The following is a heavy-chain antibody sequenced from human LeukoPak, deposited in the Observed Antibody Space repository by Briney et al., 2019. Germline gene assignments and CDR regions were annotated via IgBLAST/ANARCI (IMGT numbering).Heavy chain of an antibody. J-gene: IGHJ4*02. D-gene: IGHD2-2*01. CDR2: INYSGSST. CDR1: DFTFSTYG. V-gene: IGHV3-23*01. CDR3: AKAPHIVVVPAATDLLRGLYYFDY. Sequence: GGSLRLSCAASDFTFSTYGMSWVRQAPGKGLEWVSGINYSGSSTYYADSVKGRFTISRDNSKNTLYLQMNSLRAEDTAVYYCAKAPHIVVVPAATDLLRGLYYFDYWGQGTLVTVSS.